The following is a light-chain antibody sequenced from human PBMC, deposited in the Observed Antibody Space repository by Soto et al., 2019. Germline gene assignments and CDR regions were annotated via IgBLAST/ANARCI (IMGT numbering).Light chain of an antibody. V-gene: IGKV3-15*01. J-gene: IGKJ1*01. CDR3: QQYNTWST. CDR1: QSVTSN. CDR2: GAS. Sequence: EIVMTQSPATLSVSPGERATLSCRASQSVTSNLAWYQQKPGQAPRLLIDGASTRATGIQARFSGSGSGTEFTLTISSLQSEDFAVYYCQQYNTWSTFGQGTKVDIK.